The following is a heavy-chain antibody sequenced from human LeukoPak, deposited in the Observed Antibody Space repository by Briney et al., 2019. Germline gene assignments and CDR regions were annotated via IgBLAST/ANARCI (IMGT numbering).Heavy chain of an antibody. CDR1: GFTFSSYE. D-gene: IGHD4-23*01. CDR3: ARDYGGSSPFDY. CDR2: ISSSDSTI. V-gene: IGHV3-48*03. Sequence: GGSLRFSCAASGFTFSSYEMHWVRQPPGKGLEWVSYISSSDSTIYYADSVKGRFTISRDNAKNSLYLQMNSLRAEDTAVYYCARDYGGSSPFDYWGQGTLVTVSS. J-gene: IGHJ4*02.